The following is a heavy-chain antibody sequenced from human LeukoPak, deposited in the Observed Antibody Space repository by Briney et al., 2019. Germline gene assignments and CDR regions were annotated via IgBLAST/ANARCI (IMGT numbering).Heavy chain of an antibody. CDR3: ARDPYYDSSGDL. D-gene: IGHD3-22*01. CDR1: GFTFSSYS. CDR2: ISSSSSYV. J-gene: IGHJ5*02. V-gene: IGHV3-21*01. Sequence: GGSLRLSCAASGFTFSSYSMIWVRQAPGKGLEWVSSISSSSSYVYYADSVKGRFTISRDNAKNSLYLQMNSLRAEDTAVYYCARDPYYDSSGDLWGQGTLVTVSS.